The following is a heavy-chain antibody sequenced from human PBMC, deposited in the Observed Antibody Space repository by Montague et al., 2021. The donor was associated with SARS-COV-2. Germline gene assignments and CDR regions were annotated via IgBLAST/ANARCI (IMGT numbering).Heavy chain of an antibody. CDR1: GFSFKNYG. Sequence: SLRPSCAASGFSFKNYGIHWVRQATGKGLEWVSAIGPPGDTYYAGSVKGRFSISREDAKNSLYLQMDSLRAEDTAVYYCARETPVAGTNFYGMDVWGLGTTVTVSS. CDR2: IGPPGDT. J-gene: IGHJ6*02. V-gene: IGHV3-13*01. CDR3: ARETPVAGTNFYGMDV. D-gene: IGHD6-19*01.